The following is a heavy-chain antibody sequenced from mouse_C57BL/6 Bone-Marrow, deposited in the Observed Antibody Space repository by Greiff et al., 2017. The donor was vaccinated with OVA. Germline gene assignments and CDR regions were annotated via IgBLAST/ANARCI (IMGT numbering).Heavy chain of an antibody. CDR1: GYTFTSYW. CDR2: IDPSDSYT. J-gene: IGHJ3*01. V-gene: IGHV1-69*01. D-gene: IGHD1-1*01. CDR3: ARHYYGSSYGWFAY. Sequence: VKLQQPGAELVMPGASVKLSCKASGYTFTSYWMHWVKQRPGQGLEWIGEIDPSDSYTNYNQKFKGKSTLTVDKSSSTAYMQLSSLTSEDSAVYYCARHYYGSSYGWFAYWGQGTLVTVAA.